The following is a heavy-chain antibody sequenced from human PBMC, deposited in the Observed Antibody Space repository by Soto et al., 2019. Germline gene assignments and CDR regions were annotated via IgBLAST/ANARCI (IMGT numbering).Heavy chain of an antibody. J-gene: IGHJ4*02. CDR3: ARVNYDTTGYYAF. V-gene: IGHV1-46*01. Sequence: ASVKVSCKTSGFTFTTYYIHWVRQAPGQGLEWMGMIDPSGGSTTYAQKFQGRITTTSDMSTSTVYMELSSLRSEDTAVYYCARVNYDTTGYYAFWGQGTLVTVSS. CDR2: IDPSGGST. CDR1: GFTFTTYY. D-gene: IGHD3-22*01.